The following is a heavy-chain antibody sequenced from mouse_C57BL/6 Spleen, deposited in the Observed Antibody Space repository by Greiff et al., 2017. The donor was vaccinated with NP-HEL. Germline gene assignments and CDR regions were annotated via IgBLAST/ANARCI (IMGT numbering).Heavy chain of an antibody. D-gene: IGHD1-1*01. CDR3: ARQDYGSSPYWYFDV. CDR1: GFTFSSYG. V-gene: IGHV5-6*01. Sequence: EVKLVESGGDLVKPGGSLKLSCAASGFTFSSYGMSWVRQTPDKRLEWVATISSGGSYTYYPDSVKGRFTISRDNAKNTLYLQMSSLKSEDTAMYYCARQDYGSSPYWYFDVWGTGTTVTVSS. CDR2: ISSGGSYT. J-gene: IGHJ1*03.